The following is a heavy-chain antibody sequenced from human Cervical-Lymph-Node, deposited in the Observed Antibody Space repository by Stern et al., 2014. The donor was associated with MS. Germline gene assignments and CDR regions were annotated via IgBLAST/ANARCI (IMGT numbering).Heavy chain of an antibody. J-gene: IGHJ3*02. CDR2: VSYDGSNK. CDR1: GFTFISYA. V-gene: IGHV3-30*04. Sequence: VQLVESGGGVVQPGRSLRLSCAASGFTFISYALHWVRQAPGKGLEWVAVVSYDGSNKYYADSVKGRFTISRDNSKNTLYLQMNSLRAEDPAVYYCAREVFGSGSRNPFDIWGQGTMVTVSS. CDR3: AREVFGSGSRNPFDI. D-gene: IGHD3-10*01.